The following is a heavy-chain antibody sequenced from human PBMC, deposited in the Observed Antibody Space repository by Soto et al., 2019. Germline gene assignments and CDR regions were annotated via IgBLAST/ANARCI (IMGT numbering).Heavy chain of an antibody. D-gene: IGHD6-19*01. V-gene: IGHV5-51*01. CDR2: IYPGDSDT. Sequence: EVQLVQSGAVVKKPGESLKISCTGSGYSFTTYWIAWVREMPGKGLEWMGIIYPGDSDTRYSPSFQGQVTISADKSISTAYLQWSSLTASDSAMYYCARQKLAVAGTSDYWGQGTLVTVSS. J-gene: IGHJ4*02. CDR1: GYSFTTYW. CDR3: ARQKLAVAGTSDY.